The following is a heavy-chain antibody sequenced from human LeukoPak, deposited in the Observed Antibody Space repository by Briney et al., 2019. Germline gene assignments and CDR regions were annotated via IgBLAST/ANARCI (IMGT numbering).Heavy chain of an antibody. Sequence: GGSLRLSCAASGFTFSNYGMHWVRQAPGKGLEWLSYISTSSSYIYYADSVKGRFTVSRDNAMNPLFLQMNSLIAEDTAVYYCARVGIRFLEQYYFDYWGQGTLVTVSS. J-gene: IGHJ4*02. CDR3: ARVGIRFLEQYYFDY. D-gene: IGHD3-3*01. CDR1: GFTFSNYG. CDR2: ISTSSSYI. V-gene: IGHV3-21*01.